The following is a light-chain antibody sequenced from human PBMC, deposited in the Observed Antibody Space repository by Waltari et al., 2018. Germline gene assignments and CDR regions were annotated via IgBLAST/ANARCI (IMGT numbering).Light chain of an antibody. V-gene: IGKV1-5*01. J-gene: IGKJ2*01. CDR3: QQYHSYSSYT. CDR1: QSITSW. Sequence: DIQMTQSPSTLSASVGYRVTITCRASQSITSWLAWYQQKPGKAPKLLIYDASSLESGVPSRFSGSGSGTEFTLTISSLQPDDFATYYCQQYHSYSSYTFGQGTKLEIK. CDR2: DAS.